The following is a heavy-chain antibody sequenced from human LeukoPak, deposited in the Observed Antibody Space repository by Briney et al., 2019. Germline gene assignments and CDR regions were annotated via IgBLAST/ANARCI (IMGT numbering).Heavy chain of an antibody. D-gene: IGHD6-6*01. V-gene: IGHV1-8*01. CDR1: GYTFTSYD. J-gene: IGHJ6*03. Sequence: ASVKVSCKASGYTFTSYDINWVRQAAGQGLEWMGWMNPNSGNTGYAQKLQGRVTMTRNTSISTAYMELSSLRSEDTAVYYCARGGAIAAPTQYYYYMDVWGKGTTVTVSS. CDR2: MNPNSGNT. CDR3: ARGGAIAAPTQYYYYMDV.